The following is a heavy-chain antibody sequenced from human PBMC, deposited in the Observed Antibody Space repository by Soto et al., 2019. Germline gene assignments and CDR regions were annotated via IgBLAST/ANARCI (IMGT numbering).Heavy chain of an antibody. CDR2: IYYNGNT. V-gene: IGHV4-30-4*08. CDR3: ASYGSYFDY. J-gene: IGHJ4*02. D-gene: IGHD4-17*01. CDR1: GGSISSGDYY. Sequence: QVQLQESGPGLVKPSQTLSLTCTVSGGSISSGDYYWSWVRQPPGKGLEWVGYIYYNGNTYYNPSLKSRVAISVDTSKNQFSLKLSSVTGADTAVYYCASYGSYFDYWGQGTLVTVSS.